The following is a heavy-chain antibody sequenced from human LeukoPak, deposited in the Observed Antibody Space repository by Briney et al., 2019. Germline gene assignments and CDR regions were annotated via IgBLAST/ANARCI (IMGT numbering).Heavy chain of an antibody. CDR2: ISTSGSTI. CDR1: GFTFSSYG. Sequence: GGPLRLSCAVSGFTFSSYGMKWVRQAPGRGLEWVSYISTSGSTIYYADSVKGRFTISRDNAKNSPYLQMNSLRADDTAVYHCARVRSAAAGPLDYWGQGTLVTVSS. V-gene: IGHV3-48*04. D-gene: IGHD6-13*01. CDR3: ARVRSAAAGPLDY. J-gene: IGHJ4*02.